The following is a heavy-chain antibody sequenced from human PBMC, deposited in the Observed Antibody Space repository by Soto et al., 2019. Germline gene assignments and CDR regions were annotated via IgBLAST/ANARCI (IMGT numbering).Heavy chain of an antibody. Sequence: SETLSLTCAVYGGSFSGYYWSWIRQPPGKGLEWIGEINHSGSTNYNPSLKSRVTISVDTSKNQFSLKLSSVTAADTAVYYCARSSRVFDWFDPWGQGTLVT. CDR1: GGSFSGYY. CDR2: INHSGST. V-gene: IGHV4-34*01. J-gene: IGHJ5*02. D-gene: IGHD2-8*01. CDR3: ARSSRVFDWFDP.